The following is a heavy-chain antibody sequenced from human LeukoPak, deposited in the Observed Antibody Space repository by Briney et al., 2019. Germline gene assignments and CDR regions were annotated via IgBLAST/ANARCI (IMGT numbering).Heavy chain of an antibody. V-gene: IGHV1-69*13. CDR2: IIPIFGTA. CDR1: GGTFGSYA. J-gene: IGHJ4*02. CDR3: ARLVDFWSGYATGGFDY. Sequence: SVKVSCKASGGTFGSYAISWVRQAPGQGLEWMGGIIPIFGTANYAQKFQGRVTITADESTSTAYMELSSLRSEDTAVYYCARLVDFWSGYATGGFDYWGQGTLVTVSS. D-gene: IGHD3-3*01.